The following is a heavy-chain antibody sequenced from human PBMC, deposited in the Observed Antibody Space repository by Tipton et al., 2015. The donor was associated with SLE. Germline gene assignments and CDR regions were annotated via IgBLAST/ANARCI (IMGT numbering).Heavy chain of an antibody. V-gene: IGHV4-34*01. CDR2: INHSGST. Sequence: TLSLTCAVYCGSFSGYYWSWIRQPPGKGLEWIGEINHSGSTNYNPSLKSRVTISVDTSKNQFSLKLSSVTAADTAVYYCAREEGYGQGYWGQGTLVTVSS. CDR3: AREEGYGQGY. D-gene: IGHD5-18*01. J-gene: IGHJ4*02. CDR1: CGSFSGYY.